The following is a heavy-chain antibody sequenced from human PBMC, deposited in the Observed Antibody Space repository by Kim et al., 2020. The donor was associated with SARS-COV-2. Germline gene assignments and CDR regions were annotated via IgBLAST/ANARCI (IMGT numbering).Heavy chain of an antibody. CDR1: GFTFSSYE. D-gene: IGHD4-17*01. V-gene: IGHV3-48*03. J-gene: IGHJ4*02. CDR3: ARKLPDYGGNLFDY. Sequence: GGSLRLSCAASGFTFSSYEMNWVRQAPGKGLEWVSYISSSGSTIYYADSVKGRFTISRDNAKNSLYLQMNSLRAEDTAVYYCARKLPDYGGNLFDYWGQGTLVTVSS. CDR2: ISSSGSTI.